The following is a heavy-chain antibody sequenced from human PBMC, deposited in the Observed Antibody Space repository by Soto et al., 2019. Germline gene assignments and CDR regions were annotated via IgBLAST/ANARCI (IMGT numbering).Heavy chain of an antibody. J-gene: IGHJ6*03. CDR2: MNPNSGNT. D-gene: IGHD3-16*01. V-gene: IGHV1-8*01. CDR1: GYTFTSYD. Sequence: GASVKVSCKASGYTFTSYDINWVRQATGQGLEWMGWMNPNSGNTGYAQKFQGRVTMTRNTSISTAYMELSSLRSEDTAVYYCARPPGGFKYYYYMDVWGKGTTVNVSS. CDR3: ARPPGGFKYYYYMDV.